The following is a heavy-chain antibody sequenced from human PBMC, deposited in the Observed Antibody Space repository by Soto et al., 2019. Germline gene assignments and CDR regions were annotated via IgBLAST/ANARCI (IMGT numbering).Heavy chain of an antibody. J-gene: IGHJ4*02. Sequence: QVQLVQSGAEVKNRGSSVKVSCKASGDTFSRSTISWVRQAPGQRLEWMGRIIPVLGVENHAQNFQGRVTLTAEKSTSTADMELSSLKSEDTAIYYCASSTAGVYVFHDWGQGTLVNVSS. CDR1: GDTFSRST. CDR2: IIPVLGVE. V-gene: IGHV1-69*02. CDR3: ASSTAGVYVFHD. D-gene: IGHD2-8*01.